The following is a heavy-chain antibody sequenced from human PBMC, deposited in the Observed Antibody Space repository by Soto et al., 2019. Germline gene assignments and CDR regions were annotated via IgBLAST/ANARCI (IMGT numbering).Heavy chain of an antibody. CDR1: GGSISSSSYH. J-gene: IGHJ5*02. Sequence: SETLSLTCTVSGGSISSSSYHWGWIRQPPGKGLEWIGNSHYSGSAYYNPSLKSRVTMTEDTSTDTAYMELSSLRSEDTAVYYCATAVVVVAATPNWFDPWGQGTLVTVSS. CDR2: SHYSGSA. D-gene: IGHD2-15*01. V-gene: IGHV4-39*07. CDR3: ATAVVVVAATPNWFDP.